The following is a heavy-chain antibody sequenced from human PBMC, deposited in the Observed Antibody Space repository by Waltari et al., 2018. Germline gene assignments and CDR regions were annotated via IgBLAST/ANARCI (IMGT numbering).Heavy chain of an antibody. CDR1: GFTFSRYT. D-gene: IGHD1-26*01. CDR2: ISGSGGST. Sequence: EVQLLESGGGLVQPGGSLSLSCAASGFTFSRYTMSWVRRAPGKGLEWVSAISGSGGSTYYADSVKGRFTLSRDNSKNTLYLQMNSLRADDTAVYYCAKDDFSQWELHTNWGQGTLVTVSS. J-gene: IGHJ4*02. CDR3: AKDDFSQWELHTN. V-gene: IGHV3-23*01.